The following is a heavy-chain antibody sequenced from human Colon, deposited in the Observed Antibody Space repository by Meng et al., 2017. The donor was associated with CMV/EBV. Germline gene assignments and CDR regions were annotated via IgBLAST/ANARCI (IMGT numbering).Heavy chain of an antibody. J-gene: IGHJ6*02. CDR1: GITFADYV. V-gene: IGHV3-9*01. D-gene: IGHD2-2*02. CDR3: ARVQYCSSTSCYTCDA. Sequence: GGSLRLSCAASGITFADYVMHWVRQVPGKGLEWVSGISWNSGDIHYADSVKGRFTISRDSAKNSLYLQMNSLRAEDTAVYYCARVQYCSSTSCYTCDAWGQGTTVTVSS. CDR2: ISWNSGDI.